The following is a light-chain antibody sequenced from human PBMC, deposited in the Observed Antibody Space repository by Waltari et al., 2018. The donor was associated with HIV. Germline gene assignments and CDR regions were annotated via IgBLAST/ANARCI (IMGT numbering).Light chain of an antibody. CDR1: QSLLYISNNKNY. CDR2: WAS. CDR3: QHYYSPPYT. Sequence: DIVMTQSPDSLAVSLGERATINCNSSQSLLYISNNKNYLTWYQHKPRQPPKLLIYWASTRESGVPDRFSGSGSGTYFTLTISSLQAEDVAVYYCQHYYSPPYTFGQGTRLEIK. V-gene: IGKV4-1*01. J-gene: IGKJ2*01.